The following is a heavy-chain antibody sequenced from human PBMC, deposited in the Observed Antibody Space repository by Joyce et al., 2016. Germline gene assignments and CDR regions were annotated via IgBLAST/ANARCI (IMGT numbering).Heavy chain of an antibody. CDR1: GHMFSTFY. CDR2: IRLNTGDT. V-gene: IGHV1-2*06. Sequence: QMPLAQSGPEVKKPGASVRVSCKSSGHMFSTFYLHWVRQAPGQGLEWMGRIRLNTGDTKYPSKFQDRVSLTWDTSITTAFMELNNLRSDDTAVYYCARGTSVFGVGFGEFSLPSETDDYMDVWGRGTTVTVSS. CDR3: ARGTSVFGVGFGEFSLPSETDDYMDV. J-gene: IGHJ6*03. D-gene: IGHD3-3*01.